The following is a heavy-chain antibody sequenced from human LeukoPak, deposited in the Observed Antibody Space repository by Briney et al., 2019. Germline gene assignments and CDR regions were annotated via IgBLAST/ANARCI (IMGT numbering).Heavy chain of an antibody. CDR2: ISGSGGST. CDR1: RFTFSNDA. V-gene: IGHV3-23*01. J-gene: IGHJ4*02. D-gene: IGHD3-16*01. Sequence: PGGSLRLSCAASRFTFSNDAMSWVRRAPGKGLEWVSAISGSGGSTFYADSVKGRFTISRDNSKNTLYLQMNSLRADDTAVYYSAKVGGGFNPTLYFDFWGQGTLVTVSS. CDR3: AKVGGGFNPTLYFDF.